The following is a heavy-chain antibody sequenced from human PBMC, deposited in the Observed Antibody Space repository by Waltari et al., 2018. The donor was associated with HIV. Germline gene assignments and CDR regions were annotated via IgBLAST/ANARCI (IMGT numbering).Heavy chain of an antibody. CDR2: IYYSGST. CDR1: GGSISRYY. J-gene: IGHJ2*01. CDR3: ARAEGYCSGGSCYSVRTFYFDL. D-gene: IGHD2-15*01. V-gene: IGHV4-59*01. Sequence: QVQLQESGPGLVKPSETLSLTCTVSGGSISRYYWSWIRQPPGTGLEWIGYIYYSGSTNYSPTLKSHFTISVDTTKDQFSRRLSSVAAADTAVYYCARAEGYCSGGSCYSVRTFYFDLWGRGTLVTVSS.